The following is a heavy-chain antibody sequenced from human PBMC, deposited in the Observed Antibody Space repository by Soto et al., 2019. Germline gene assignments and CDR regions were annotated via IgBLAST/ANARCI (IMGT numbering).Heavy chain of an antibody. CDR3: ERAPGGYCSGGSCRNNWFDP. V-gene: IGHV4-31*03. D-gene: IGHD2-15*01. CDR1: GGSISSGGYY. J-gene: IGHJ5*02. CDR2: IYYSGST. Sequence: QVQLQESGPGLVKPSQTLSLTCTVSGGSISSGGYYWSWIRQHPGKDLEWIGYIYYSGSTYYNPSLKSRVTISVDSSKSRFSLKLSSVTAADTAVYYCERAPGGYCSGGSCRNNWFDPWGQGTVVTVSS.